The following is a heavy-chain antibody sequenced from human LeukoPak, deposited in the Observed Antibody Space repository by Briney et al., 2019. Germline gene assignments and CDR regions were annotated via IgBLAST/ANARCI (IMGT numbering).Heavy chain of an antibody. D-gene: IGHD1-26*01. CDR2: ISGSGGST. V-gene: IGHV3-23*01. Sequence: GGSLRLSCAAPGFTVSSNYMSWVRQAPGKGLEWVSGISGSGGSTYYADSVKGRFTISRGNSKNTLYLEMNSLRAEDTAVYYCAKDGRSGTYPYYFDYWGQGTLVTVSS. CDR3: AKDGRSGTYPYYFDY. J-gene: IGHJ4*02. CDR1: GFTVSSNY.